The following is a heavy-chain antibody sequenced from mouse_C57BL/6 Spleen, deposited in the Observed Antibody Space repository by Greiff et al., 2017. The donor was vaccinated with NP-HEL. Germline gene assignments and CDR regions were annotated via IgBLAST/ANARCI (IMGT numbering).Heavy chain of an antibody. V-gene: IGHV1-61*01. CDR3: ARTGGYYERYFDV. D-gene: IGHD2-3*01. CDR1: GYTFTSYW. CDR2: IYPSDSET. J-gene: IGHJ1*03. Sequence: VQLQQPGAELVRPGSSVKLSCKASGYTFTSYWMDWVKQRPGQGLEWIGNIYPSDSETHYNQKFKDKATLTVDKSSSTAYMQLSSLTSEDSAVYYCARTGGYYERYFDVWGTGTTVTVSS.